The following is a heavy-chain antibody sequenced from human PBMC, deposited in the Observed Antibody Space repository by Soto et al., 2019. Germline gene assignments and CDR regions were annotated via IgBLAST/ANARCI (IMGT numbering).Heavy chain of an antibody. J-gene: IGHJ6*02. V-gene: IGHV3-30-3*01. CDR1: GFTFSSYA. CDR3: ARAGCDGGSCYTLVGLRYGMDV. D-gene: IGHD2-15*01. CDR2: ISYDGNNK. Sequence: QVQLVESGGGVVQPGRSLRLSCAASGFTFSSYALHWVRQAPGKGLEWVAVISYDGNNKYYADSVKGRFTISRDNSKNTLYLQMNSLSAEDTAVYYCARAGCDGGSCYTLVGLRYGMDVWGQGTTVTVSS.